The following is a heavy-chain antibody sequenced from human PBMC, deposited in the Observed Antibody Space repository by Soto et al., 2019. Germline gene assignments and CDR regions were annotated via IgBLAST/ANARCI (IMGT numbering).Heavy chain of an antibody. V-gene: IGHV4-31*03. Sequence: SETLSLTCSVSGGSINSGGYFWSWIRQHPGKGLECIGYIYHSGITYYNPSLKSRVTISVDTSKNEFSLQLRSVTAADTAVYFCASFHHTSPGWFDHWGQGTLVTVSS. J-gene: IGHJ5*02. CDR3: ASFHHTSPGWFDH. CDR1: GGSINSGGYF. CDR2: IYHSGIT.